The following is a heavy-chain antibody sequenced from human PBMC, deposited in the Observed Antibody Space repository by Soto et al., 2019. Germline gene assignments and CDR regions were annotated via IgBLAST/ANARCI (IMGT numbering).Heavy chain of an antibody. CDR1: GLTFSSYW. D-gene: IGHD6-19*01. V-gene: IGHV3-74*01. CDR3: ARASASNIHFDY. J-gene: IGHJ4*02. CDR2: INTDGSST. Sequence: EVQLVESGGGLVQPGGSLRLSCAASGLTFSSYWMHWVRQAPGKGLVWVSRINTDGSSTTYADSVKGRFTISRDNTKNTLYLQMTSLRVEDTAVYYCARASASNIHFDYWGQGTLVTVSS.